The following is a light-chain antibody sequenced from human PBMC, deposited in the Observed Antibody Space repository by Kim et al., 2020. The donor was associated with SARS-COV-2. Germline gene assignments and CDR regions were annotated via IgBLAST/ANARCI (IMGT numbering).Light chain of an antibody. CDR1: KLGDKN. J-gene: IGLJ3*02. Sequence: SYELTQSPSVSVSPGQTASITCSGDKLGDKNVCWYQQKPGQSPVLVIYEDYKRPSGIPERFSGSNSGNTATLTISGAQAMDEGDYYCQAWDSNTVVFGRGTQLTVL. CDR2: EDY. CDR3: QAWDSNTVV. V-gene: IGLV3-1*01.